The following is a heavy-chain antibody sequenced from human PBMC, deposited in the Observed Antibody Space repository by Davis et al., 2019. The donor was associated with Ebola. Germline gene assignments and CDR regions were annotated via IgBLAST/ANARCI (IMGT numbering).Heavy chain of an antibody. V-gene: IGHV4-4*02. CDR3: ARGRYYYDSSGYWTY. CDR2: IYHSGST. Sequence: MPGGSLRLSCAVSGGSISSSNWWSWVRQPPGKGLEWIGEIYHSGSTNYNPSLKSRVTISVDKSKNQFSLKLSSVTAADTAVYYCARGRYYYDSSGYWTYWGQGTLVTVSS. CDR1: GGSISSSNW. J-gene: IGHJ4*02. D-gene: IGHD3-22*01.